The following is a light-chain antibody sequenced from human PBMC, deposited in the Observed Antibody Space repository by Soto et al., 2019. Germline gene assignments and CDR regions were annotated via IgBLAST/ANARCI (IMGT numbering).Light chain of an antibody. J-gene: IGKJ4*01. CDR3: QQRRNWPLT. Sequence: EIVLTQSPATLSLSPGERATLSCRASQSVSSYLAWYQQKPGQAPRLLIYDASNRATGIPPRFSGSGSGTDFTLTISSLEPEDFAVYDCQQRRNWPLTFGGGTKVEIK. CDR1: QSVSSY. CDR2: DAS. V-gene: IGKV3-11*01.